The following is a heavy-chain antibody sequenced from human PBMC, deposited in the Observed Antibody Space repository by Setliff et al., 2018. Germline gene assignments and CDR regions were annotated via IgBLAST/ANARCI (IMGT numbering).Heavy chain of an antibody. D-gene: IGHD6-19*01. V-gene: IGHV3-21*01. J-gene: IGHJ3*02. CDR2: ISAANGYI. CDR3: IRDTSGRDAFDI. Sequence: GGSLRLSCAASGFNFGNSNMNWVRQAPGKGLEWVSSISAANGYIYYADSVKGRFTISRDNAKFSLYLQMNSLGAEDTAVYYCIRDTSGRDAFDIWGQGTMVTVSS. CDR1: GFNFGNSN.